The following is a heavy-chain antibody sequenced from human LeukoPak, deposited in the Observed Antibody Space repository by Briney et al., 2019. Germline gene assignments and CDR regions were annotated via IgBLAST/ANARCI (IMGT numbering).Heavy chain of an antibody. Sequence: ASVKVSCKASGYTFTSYDINWVRQATGQGLEWMGWMNPNSGNTGYAQKFQGRVTMTRNTSISTAYMELSSLRSEDTAVYYCARGRLIAARWVDWCQGTLVTVSS. V-gene: IGHV1-8*01. CDR3: ARGRLIAARWVD. J-gene: IGHJ4*02. CDR2: MNPNSGNT. CDR1: GYTFTSYD. D-gene: IGHD6-6*01.